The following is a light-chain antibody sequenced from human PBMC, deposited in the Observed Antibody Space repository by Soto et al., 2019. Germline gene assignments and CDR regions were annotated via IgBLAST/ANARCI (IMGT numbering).Light chain of an antibody. CDR2: GAS. Sequence: ELVLTQSPGTLSLSPGERATLSCRASQSVSSSYLAWYQQKPGQAPRLLIYGASSRATGIPDRFSGSGSGTDFTLTISRLEPEDFAVYYCQQYGSSAWTFGPGTKVEIK. V-gene: IGKV3-20*01. CDR3: QQYGSSAWT. J-gene: IGKJ1*01. CDR1: QSVSSSY.